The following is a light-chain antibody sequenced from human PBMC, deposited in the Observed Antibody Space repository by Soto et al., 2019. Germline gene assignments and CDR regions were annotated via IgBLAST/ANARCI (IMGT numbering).Light chain of an antibody. CDR2: AAS. J-gene: IGKJ2*01. CDR1: QTINRY. CDR3: QQSFSFPVT. Sequence: DIQMTQSPSSLSASVGDRVTITCRANQTINRYLNWYQQKPGTAPKLLIYAASSLQEGVPSRFRGSGSGTDFTLTISNLQPEDFAAYSCQQSFSFPVTFGQGTKLEIK. V-gene: IGKV1-39*01.